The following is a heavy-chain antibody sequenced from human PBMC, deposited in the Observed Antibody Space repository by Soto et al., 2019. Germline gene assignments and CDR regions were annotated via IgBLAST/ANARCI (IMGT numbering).Heavy chain of an antibody. CDR1: GFTFNNFA. D-gene: IGHD3-9*01. CDR3: AKVRQRFLDILTGATNFDS. Sequence: EVHLLGSGGALVKPGGSLRLSCEVSGFTFNNFAMSWVRQSPGKGLEWVSTISSDGDLRHYAESVKARFTISRDNSKSSLFLQMNSLRAEDTALYFCAKVRQRFLDILTGATNFDSWGQGTLVTVSS. V-gene: IGHV3-23*01. CDR2: ISSDGDLR. J-gene: IGHJ4*02.